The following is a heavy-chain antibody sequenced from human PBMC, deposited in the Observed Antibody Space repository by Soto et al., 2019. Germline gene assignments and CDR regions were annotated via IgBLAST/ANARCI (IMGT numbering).Heavy chain of an antibody. Sequence: QVQLVQSGAEVKKPGASVKVSCKASGYTFTSYGISWVRQAPGQGLEWMGWISAYNGNTNYAQKLQGRVTMTTDTCTATAXXEXRXXRSDDTAVYYCAREEKYCSSTGCYRRAYYYYGMDVWGQGTTVTVSS. D-gene: IGHD2-2*01. J-gene: IGHJ6*02. CDR1: GYTFTSYG. CDR3: AREEKYCSSTGCYRRAYYYYGMDV. CDR2: ISAYNGNT. V-gene: IGHV1-18*01.